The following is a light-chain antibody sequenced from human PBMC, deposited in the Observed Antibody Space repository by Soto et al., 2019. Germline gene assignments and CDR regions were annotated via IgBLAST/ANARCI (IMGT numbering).Light chain of an antibody. CDR3: QQRAYWPPFT. Sequence: EVVLTQSPATLSLSPGESATLSCRASQSIGTSLAWYQHRPGQPPRLLIYDAFNRATGVPARFSGGGSGTDFTLPIISLEPEDFAVYYCQQRAYWPPFTFGGGTKVEIK. V-gene: IGKV3-11*01. CDR1: QSIGTS. J-gene: IGKJ4*01. CDR2: DAF.